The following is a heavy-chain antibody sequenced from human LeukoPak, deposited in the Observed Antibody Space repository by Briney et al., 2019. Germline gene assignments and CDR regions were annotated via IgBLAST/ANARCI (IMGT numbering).Heavy chain of an antibody. D-gene: IGHD4/OR15-4a*01. CDR2: MYSDGSTQ. Sequence: GGSLRLSCAASGFIFINCGMHWVRQAPGKGLEWVAVMYSDGSTQYYADSVKGRFTISRDNSKTRLYLQMTSLRAEDTAVYYCARDSYGAYLYFDYWGQGTLVTVSS. J-gene: IGHJ4*02. CDR3: ARDSYGAYLYFDY. CDR1: GFIFINCG. V-gene: IGHV3-33*01.